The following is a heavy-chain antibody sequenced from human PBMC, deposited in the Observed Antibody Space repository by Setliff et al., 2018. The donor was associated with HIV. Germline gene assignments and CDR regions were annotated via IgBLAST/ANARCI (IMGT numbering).Heavy chain of an antibody. V-gene: IGHV4-59*11. J-gene: IGHJ3*01. CDR1: GASISSHY. D-gene: IGHD3-3*01. Sequence: SETLSLTCTLSGASISSHYWSWIRQAPGKGLEWVGSVDFRGNSSANPSLKSRLMISVDTSKNRLSLKLASVTAADTAVYFCARAGYNLWSGYDAFDVWGQGTLVTVSS. CDR3: ARAGYNLWSGYDAFDV. CDR2: VDFRGNS.